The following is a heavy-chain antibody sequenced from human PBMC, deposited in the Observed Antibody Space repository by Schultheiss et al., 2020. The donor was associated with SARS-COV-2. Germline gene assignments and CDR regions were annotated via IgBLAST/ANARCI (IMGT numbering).Heavy chain of an antibody. CDR3: ARGIAVAGTLGHYYYGMDV. CDR1: GGTFSSYA. D-gene: IGHD6-19*01. V-gene: IGHV1-69*13. Sequence: SVKVSCKASGGTFSSYAISWVRQAPGQGLEWMGGIIPIFGTANYAQKFQRRVTITADESTSTAYMELSSLRSEDTAVFYCARGIAVAGTLGHYYYGMDVWGQGTTVTVSS. CDR2: IIPIFGTA. J-gene: IGHJ6*02.